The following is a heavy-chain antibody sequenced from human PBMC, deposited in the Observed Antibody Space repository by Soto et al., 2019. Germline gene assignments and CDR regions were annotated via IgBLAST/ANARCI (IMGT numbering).Heavy chain of an antibody. CDR1: GFTFISYA. Sequence: EVQVVESGGGLEQPGGSLRLSCAASGFTFISYAMSWVRQAPGKGLEWVSTINGGGGGTYYADSVKGRFTISRDNSKNPLYLQMNSLRVEDTAVYYCAKASGTTYYFYGMDVWGQGTTVTVSS. CDR2: INGGGGGT. J-gene: IGHJ6*02. D-gene: IGHD4-17*01. V-gene: IGHV3-23*04. CDR3: AKASGTTYYFYGMDV.